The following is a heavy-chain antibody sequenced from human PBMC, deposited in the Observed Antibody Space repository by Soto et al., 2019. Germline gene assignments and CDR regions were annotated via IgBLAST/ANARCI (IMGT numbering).Heavy chain of an antibody. V-gene: IGHV4-4*07. D-gene: IGHD3-9*01. CDR1: DDFISSYY. CDR3: ARADYEILTGSYAMDV. J-gene: IGHJ6*02. CDR2: VSTSGAT. Sequence: QVQLQESGPRLVKPSETLSLTCTVSDDFISSYYWNWIRQPAGKGLEWIGRVSTSGATNYNPSLESRVTMSVDTSKKQFSLKLTSVTAADTAVYFCARADYEILTGSYAMDVWSQGTTVTVSS.